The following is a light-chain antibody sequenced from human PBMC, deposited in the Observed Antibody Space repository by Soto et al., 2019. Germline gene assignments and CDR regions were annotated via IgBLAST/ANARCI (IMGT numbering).Light chain of an antibody. CDR1: SSDIGGHND. CDR2: GVS. V-gene: IGLV2-14*01. Sequence: QSALTQPASVSGSPGQSITISCNGTSSDIGGHNDVSWYQQHPGKAPKLLIYGVSNRPSGVSNRFSASKSGNTASLTISGLQAEDETDYYCCSYTSNITPYVFGTGTKLTVL. J-gene: IGLJ1*01. CDR3: CSYTSNITPYV.